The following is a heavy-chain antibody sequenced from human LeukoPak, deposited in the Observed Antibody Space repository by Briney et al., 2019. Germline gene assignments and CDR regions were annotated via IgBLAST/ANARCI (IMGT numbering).Heavy chain of an antibody. Sequence: GGSLRPSCAASGFAVYSKSLTWVRQAPGKGLECVSLMNTFGSTFYADSVKGRFIMSRDNSKNTVYLQMNSLRAEDTAVYYCARMDSSGHHHFDLWGQGTLVTVSS. CDR3: ARMDSSGHHHFDL. CDR2: MNTFGST. J-gene: IGHJ4*02. V-gene: IGHV3-53*01. D-gene: IGHD3-22*01. CDR1: GFAVYSKS.